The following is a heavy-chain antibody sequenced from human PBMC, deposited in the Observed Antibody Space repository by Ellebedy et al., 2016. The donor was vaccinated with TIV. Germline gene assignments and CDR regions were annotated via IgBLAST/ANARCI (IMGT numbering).Heavy chain of an antibody. CDR3: ALRGGGRFYAFDI. CDR1: GFTFSSYA. Sequence: GGSLRLSXAASGFTFSSYAMSWVRQAPGKGLEWVSAISGSGGSTYYADSVKGRFTISRDNSKNTLYLQMNSLRAEDTAVYYCALRGGGRFYAFDIWGQGTMVTVSS. V-gene: IGHV3-23*01. J-gene: IGHJ3*02. D-gene: IGHD1-26*01. CDR2: ISGSGGST.